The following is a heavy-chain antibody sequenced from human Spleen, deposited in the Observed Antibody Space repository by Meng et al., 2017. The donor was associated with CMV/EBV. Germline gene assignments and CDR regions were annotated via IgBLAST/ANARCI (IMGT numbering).Heavy chain of an antibody. CDR3: ARDCGGDCLLDY. Sequence: QGQLQGAGPGLVKPSETLSLTCAVYGGSFSGYYWSWIRQPPGKGLEWIGSIYYSGSTYYNPSLKSRVTISVDTSKNQFSLKLSSVTAADTAVYYCARDCGGDCLLDYWGQGTLVTVSS. CDR1: GGSFSGYY. D-gene: IGHD2-21*02. CDR2: IYYSGST. V-gene: IGHV4-39*07. J-gene: IGHJ4*02.